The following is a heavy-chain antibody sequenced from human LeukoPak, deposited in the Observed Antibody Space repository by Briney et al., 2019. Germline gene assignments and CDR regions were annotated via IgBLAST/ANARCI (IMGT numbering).Heavy chain of an antibody. CDR2: INHSGST. CDR1: GGSFSGYY. D-gene: IGHD6-13*01. CDR3: ARVDGYSSSQSLGY. V-gene: IGHV4-34*01. J-gene: IGHJ4*02. Sequence: SETLSLTCAVYGGSFSGYYWSWIRQPPGKGLEWIGEINHSGSTNHNPSLKSRVTISVDTSKNQFSLKLSSVTAADTAVYYCARVDGYSSSQSLGYWGQGTLVTVSS.